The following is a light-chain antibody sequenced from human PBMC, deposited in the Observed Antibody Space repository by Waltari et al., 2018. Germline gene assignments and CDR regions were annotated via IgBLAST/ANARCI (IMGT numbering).Light chain of an antibody. V-gene: IGLV2-14*03. Sequence: QSALTQPASVSGSPGQSITISCTGTSSYVGGYDYVSWYQQHPGKAPKLILYDVSNRPLEVSHRFSGSKSGNTASLTISGLQADDEAEYYCGSYTSSTTLAFGTGTKVTVL. J-gene: IGLJ1*01. CDR2: DVS. CDR3: GSYTSSTTLA. CDR1: SSYVGGYDY.